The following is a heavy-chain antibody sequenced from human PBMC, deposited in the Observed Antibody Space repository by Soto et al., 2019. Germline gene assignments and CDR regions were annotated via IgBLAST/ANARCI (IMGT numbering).Heavy chain of an antibody. D-gene: IGHD2-15*01. V-gene: IGHV4-31*03. CDR3: ASATCPPYFGCSGGSCYQSQYYFDY. CDR2: ISYSGST. Sequence: QVQLQESGPGLVKPSQTLSLTCTVSGGSISSGGYYWSWIRQHPGKGLEWIGYISYSGSTYYNPSLTSRVTISVDTSKNQFSLKLSSVTAADTAVYYCASATCPPYFGCSGGSCYQSQYYFDYWGQGTLVTVSS. J-gene: IGHJ4*02. CDR1: GGSISSGGYY.